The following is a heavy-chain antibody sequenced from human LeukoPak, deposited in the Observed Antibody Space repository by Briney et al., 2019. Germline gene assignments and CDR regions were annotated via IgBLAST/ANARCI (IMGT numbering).Heavy chain of an antibody. Sequence: SGGSLRLSCAASGFTFAGCAMSWVRQAPGKGLEWVSTFGRSGAGTLYADSVKGRFTISRDNSKNTMYLQMNSLRAEDTAVYYCAKRDSSGSNYFAYWGQGALVTVST. CDR1: GFTFAGCA. J-gene: IGHJ4*02. CDR2: FGRSGAGT. V-gene: IGHV3-23*01. CDR3: AKRDSSGSNYFAY. D-gene: IGHD6-19*01.